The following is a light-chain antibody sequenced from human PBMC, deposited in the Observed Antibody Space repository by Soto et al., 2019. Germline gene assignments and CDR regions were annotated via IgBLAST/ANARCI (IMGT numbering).Light chain of an antibody. CDR3: QQSYSTPWR. Sequence: DIQMTQSPSSLSASVGNKVTNTCRASQSISSYLNWYQQKPGKAPKLLIYAASSLQSGVPSRFSGSGSGTDFTLTISSLQPEDFATYYCQQSYSTPWRFGQGTKVDIK. J-gene: IGKJ1*01. V-gene: IGKV1-39*01. CDR1: QSISSY. CDR2: AAS.